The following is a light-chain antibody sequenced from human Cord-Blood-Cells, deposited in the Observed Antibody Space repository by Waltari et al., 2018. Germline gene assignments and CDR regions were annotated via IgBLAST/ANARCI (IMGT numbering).Light chain of an antibody. CDR1: SSDVGGYNY. J-gene: IGLJ3*02. CDR2: EVS. V-gene: IGLV2-14*01. Sequence: QSALTQPASVSGSPGQSITISCTGTSSDVGGYNYVSWYPQHPGKAPKRMIYEVSKRPSGVSTRFSGSKSGNTASLTISGLQAEDEADYYCSSYTSSSTWVFGGGTKLTVL. CDR3: SSYTSSSTWV.